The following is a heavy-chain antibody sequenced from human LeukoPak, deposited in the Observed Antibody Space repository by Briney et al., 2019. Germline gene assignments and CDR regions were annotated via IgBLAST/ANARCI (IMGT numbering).Heavy chain of an antibody. Sequence: SQTLSLTCTVSGGSISSGGYYWSWIRQPPGKGLEWIGYIYHSGSTYYNPSLKSRVTISVDTSKNQFSLKLSSVTAADTAVYYCAREGRQLVLGWFDPWGQGTLVTVSS. J-gene: IGHJ5*02. CDR3: AREGRQLVLGWFDP. D-gene: IGHD6-6*01. V-gene: IGHV4-30-2*05. CDR1: GGSISSGGYY. CDR2: IYHSGST.